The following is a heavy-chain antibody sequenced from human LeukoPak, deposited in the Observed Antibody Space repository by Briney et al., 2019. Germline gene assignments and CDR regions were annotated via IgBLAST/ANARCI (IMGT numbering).Heavy chain of an antibody. CDR2: INHSGST. J-gene: IGHJ4*02. CDR1: GGSFSGYY. V-gene: IGHV4-34*01. CDR3: ATLPHRIAVAGTRFDY. Sequence: PSETLSLTCAVYGGSFSGYYWSWIRQPPGKGLEWIGEINHSGSTNYNPSLKSRVTISVDTSKNQFSLKLSSVTAADTAVYYCATLPHRIAVAGTRFDYWGQGTLVTVSS. D-gene: IGHD6-19*01.